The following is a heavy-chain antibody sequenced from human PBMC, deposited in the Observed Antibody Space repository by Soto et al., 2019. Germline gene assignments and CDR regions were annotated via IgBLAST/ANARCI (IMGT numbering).Heavy chain of an antibody. J-gene: IGHJ6*03. D-gene: IGHD3-10*01. CDR1: GFTFDDYA. CDR3: AKDAGFGEIDYYYYMGV. CDR2: ISWNSGSI. Sequence: EVQLVESGGGLVQPGRSLRLSCAASGFTFDDYAMHWVRQAPGKGLEWASGISWNSGSIGYADSVKGRFTISRDNAKNALYLQMNRLRAEDTAVYYCAKDAGFGEIDYYYYMGVWGKGTTVTVSS. V-gene: IGHV3-9*01.